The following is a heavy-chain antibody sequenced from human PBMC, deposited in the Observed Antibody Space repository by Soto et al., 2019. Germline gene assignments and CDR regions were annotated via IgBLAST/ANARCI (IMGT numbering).Heavy chain of an antibody. CDR3: ARDSSSGYYFDN. D-gene: IGHD3-22*01. Sequence: QLQLQESGSGLVKPSQTLSLTCVVSGDSISSGGYSWNWIRQPPGKGLEWIGHTYHSGGALYNPSLDSRVTISVDKSKNHFSLRLTSVTAADTAVYYCARDSSSGYYFDNWGQGTLVTVSS. CDR1: GDSISSGGYS. J-gene: IGHJ4*02. V-gene: IGHV4-30-2*01. CDR2: TYHSGGA.